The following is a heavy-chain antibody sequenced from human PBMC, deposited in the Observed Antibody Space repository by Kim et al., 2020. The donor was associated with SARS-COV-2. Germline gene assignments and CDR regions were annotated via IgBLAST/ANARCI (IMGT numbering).Heavy chain of an antibody. D-gene: IGHD3-16*01. V-gene: IGHV3-21*01. CDR3: ARDRGSRPPPTVGMDV. CDR1: GFTFSSYS. Sequence: GGSLRLSCAASGFTFSSYSMNWVRQAPGKGLEWVSSISSSSSYIYYADSVKGRFTISRDNAKNSLYLQMNSLRAEDTAVYYCARDRGSRPPPTVGMDVWGQGTTVTVSS. J-gene: IGHJ6*02. CDR2: ISSSSSYI.